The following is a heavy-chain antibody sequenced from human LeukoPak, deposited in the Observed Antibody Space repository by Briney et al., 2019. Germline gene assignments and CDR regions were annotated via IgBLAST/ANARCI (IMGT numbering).Heavy chain of an antibody. CDR3: ARVVGYSSSSNWFDP. CDR1: GGTFSSYA. Sequence: SVKLSCKASGGTFSSYAISWVRQAPGQGLEWMGGIIPIFGTANYAQKFQGRVTITADKSTSTAYMELSSLRSEDTAVYYCARVVGYSSSSNWFDPWGQGTLVTVSS. J-gene: IGHJ5*02. CDR2: IIPIFGTA. D-gene: IGHD6-13*01. V-gene: IGHV1-69*06.